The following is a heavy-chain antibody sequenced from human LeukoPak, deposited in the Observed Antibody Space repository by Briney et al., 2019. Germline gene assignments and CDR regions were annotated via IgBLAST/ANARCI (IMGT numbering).Heavy chain of an antibody. CDR3: ATATYYYASGSQYCFLY. Sequence: PGGSLRLSCAASGFTFRNYGMHWVRQAPGKGLEWVAFVPYDGSNKDYTDSVKGRFTISRDNSENSLYLQMNSLRAEDTAVYYCATATYYYASGSQYCFLYWGQGTLVTVSS. V-gene: IGHV3-30*02. CDR2: VPYDGSNK. J-gene: IGHJ4*02. D-gene: IGHD3-10*01. CDR1: GFTFRNYG.